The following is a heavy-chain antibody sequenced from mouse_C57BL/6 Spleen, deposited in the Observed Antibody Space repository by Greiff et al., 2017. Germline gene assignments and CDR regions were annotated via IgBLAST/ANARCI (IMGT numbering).Heavy chain of an antibody. CDR3: ARWMVTGYYYAMDY. CDR2: IWSGGST. D-gene: IGHD2-3*01. J-gene: IGHJ4*01. V-gene: IGHV2-2*01. Sequence: VKLQESGPGLVQPSQSLSITCTVSGFSLTSYGVHWVRQSPGKGLEWLGVIWSGGSTDYNAAFISRLSISKDNSKSQVFFKMNSLQADDTAIYYCARWMVTGYYYAMDYWGQGTSVTVSS. CDR1: GFSLTSYG.